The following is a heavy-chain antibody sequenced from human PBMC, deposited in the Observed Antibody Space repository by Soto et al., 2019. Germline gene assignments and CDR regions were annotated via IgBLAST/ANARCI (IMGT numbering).Heavy chain of an antibody. CDR1: GFMCSSYG. CDR2: ILVDGRT. J-gene: IGHJ3*02. Sequence: ASLRLSCAASGFMCSSYGMSWVRQAPGKGLEWVSTILVDGRTFYVDSVKGRFTISRDSSQNTVYLQMNSLTAGDTALYYCAKATATGGGAFDICGQGTMVTVSS. CDR3: AKATATGGGAFDI. D-gene: IGHD2-8*02. V-gene: IGHV3-23*01.